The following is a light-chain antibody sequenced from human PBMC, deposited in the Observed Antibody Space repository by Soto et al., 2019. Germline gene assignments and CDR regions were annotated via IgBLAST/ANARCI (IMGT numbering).Light chain of an antibody. CDR3: QQYGSSPWT. V-gene: IGKV3-20*01. J-gene: IGKJ1*01. CDR2: GAS. CDR1: HSVSSSY. Sequence: EIVLTQSPGTLSLSPGERATLSCRASHSVSSSYLAWYQHKPGQAPRPLIYGASSRAIGIPDRFSGSGSGTDFTLTISRLQPEDFAVYYCQQYGSSPWTFGQGTKVEIK.